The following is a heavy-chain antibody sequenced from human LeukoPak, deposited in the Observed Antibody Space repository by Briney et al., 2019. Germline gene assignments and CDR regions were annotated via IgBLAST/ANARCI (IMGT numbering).Heavy chain of an antibody. CDR1: GFTFSSYS. J-gene: IGHJ5*02. CDR3: ARDSLSTYSGYARGEDWFDP. Sequence: GGSLRLSCAASGFTFSSYSMNWVRQAPGKGLGWVSSISSSSSYIYYADSVKGRFTISRDNSKNTLYLQMNSLRAEDTAVYYCARDSLSTYSGYARGEDWFDPWGQGTLVTVSS. CDR2: ISSSSSYI. V-gene: IGHV3-21*01. D-gene: IGHD5-12*01.